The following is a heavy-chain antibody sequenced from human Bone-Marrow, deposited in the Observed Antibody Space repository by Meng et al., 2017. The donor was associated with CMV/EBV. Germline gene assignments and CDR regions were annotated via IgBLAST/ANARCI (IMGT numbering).Heavy chain of an antibody. CDR3: ARDPDGSNWFDP. CDR1: GYTFTGYY. Sequence: ASVKVSCKASGYTFTGYYMHWVRQAPGQGLEWMGWINPNSGGTNYAQKFQGRVTMTRDTSISTAYMELSRLRSDHTAVYYFARDPDGSNWFDPWGQGTLVTVSS. D-gene: IGHD1-26*01. J-gene: IGHJ5*02. CDR2: INPNSGGT. V-gene: IGHV1-2*02.